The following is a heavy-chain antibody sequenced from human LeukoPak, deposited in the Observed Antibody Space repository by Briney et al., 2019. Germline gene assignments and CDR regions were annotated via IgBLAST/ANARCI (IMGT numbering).Heavy chain of an antibody. CDR3: ARLDQLLHRAHYYGMDV. V-gene: IGHV4-59*01. CDR1: GGSISSYY. Sequence: SETLSLTCTVSGGSISSYYWSWIRQPPGKGLEWIGYIYYSGSTNYNPSLKSRVTISVDTSKNQFSLKLSSVTAADTAVYYCARLDQLLHRAHYYGMDVWGQGTTVTVSS. D-gene: IGHD2-2*02. CDR2: IYYSGST. J-gene: IGHJ6*02.